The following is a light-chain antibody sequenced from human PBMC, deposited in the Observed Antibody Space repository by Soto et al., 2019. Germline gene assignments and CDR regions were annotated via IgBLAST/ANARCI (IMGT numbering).Light chain of an antibody. CDR1: SSDVGGYNY. J-gene: IGLJ2*01. V-gene: IGLV2-14*01. CDR3: SSSTINNTVL. CDR2: EVS. Sequence: QSVLTQPASMSGSPGPSITISGTGTSSDVGGYNYVSWYQRHPGKAPKLMIYEVSNRPSGVSNRFSGSKSGNTASLTISGLQAEDEADYYCSSSTINNTVLFGGGTKVTVL.